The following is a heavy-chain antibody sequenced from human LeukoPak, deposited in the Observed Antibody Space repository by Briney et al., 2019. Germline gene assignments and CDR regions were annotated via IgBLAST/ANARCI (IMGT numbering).Heavy chain of an antibody. Sequence: PSQTLSLTCTVSGGSISSGSYYWSWIRQPAGKGLEWIGRIYTSGSTNYNPSLKSRVTISVDTSKNQFSLKLSSVTAADTAVYYCARDATEIYFDYWGQGTLVTVSS. CDR3: ARDATEIYFDY. J-gene: IGHJ4*02. D-gene: IGHD5-24*01. CDR1: GGSISSGSYY. CDR2: IYTSGST. V-gene: IGHV4-61*02.